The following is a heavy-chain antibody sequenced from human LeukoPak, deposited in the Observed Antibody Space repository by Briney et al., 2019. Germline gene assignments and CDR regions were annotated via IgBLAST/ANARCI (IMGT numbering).Heavy chain of an antibody. CDR3: ARDLVVVPAALYDGRYYYYYGMDV. V-gene: IGHV1-69*04. J-gene: IGHJ6*02. Sequence: GSSVKVSCKASGGTFSSYAISWVRQAPGQGLEWMGRIIPILGIANYAQKFQGRVTITADKSTTTAYMELRSLRSEDTAVYYCARDLVVVPAALYDGRYYYYYGMDVWGQGTTVTVSS. CDR2: IIPILGIA. CDR1: GGTFSSYA. D-gene: IGHD2-2*01.